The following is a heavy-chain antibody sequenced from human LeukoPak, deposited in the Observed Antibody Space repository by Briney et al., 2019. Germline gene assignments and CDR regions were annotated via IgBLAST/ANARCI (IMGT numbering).Heavy chain of an antibody. D-gene: IGHD5-12*01. J-gene: IGHJ5*02. V-gene: IGHV1-18*01. Sequence: ASVKVSCKASGYTFTSYGISWVRQAPGQGLEWMGWISAYNGNTNYAQKLQGRVTMTTDTSTSTAYMELRSLRSDDTAVYYFARVGWLRFQVHWFDPWGQGTLVTVSS. CDR2: ISAYNGNT. CDR3: ARVGWLRFQVHWFDP. CDR1: GYTFTSYG.